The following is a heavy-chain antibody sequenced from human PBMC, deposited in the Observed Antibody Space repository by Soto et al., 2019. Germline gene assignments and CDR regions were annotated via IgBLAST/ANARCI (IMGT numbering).Heavy chain of an antibody. CDR3: TRDSDDYIWGSYRLAVRFDY. V-gene: IGHV3-49*03. Sequence: GGSLRLSCTASGFTFGDYAMSWFRQAPGKGLEWVVFIRSKAYGGTTEYAASVKGRFTISRDDSKSIAYLQMNSLKTEDTAVYYCTRDSDDYIWGSYRLAVRFDYWGQGTLVTVSS. J-gene: IGHJ4*02. D-gene: IGHD3-16*02. CDR2: IRSKAYGGTT. CDR1: GFTFGDYA.